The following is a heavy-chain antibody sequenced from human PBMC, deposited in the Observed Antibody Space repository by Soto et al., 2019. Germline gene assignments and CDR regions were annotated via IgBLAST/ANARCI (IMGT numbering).Heavy chain of an antibody. CDR2: ISYDGSNK. Sequence: QVQLVESGGGVVQPGRSLRLSCAASGFTFSSYAMHWVRQAPGKGLEWVAVISYDGSNKYYADSVKGRFTISRDNSKNTLYLQMTSLRAEDTAVYYCAREGADSSSSEHYYYGMDVWGQGTRSPSP. CDR1: GFTFSSYA. J-gene: IGHJ6*02. D-gene: IGHD6-6*01. CDR3: AREGADSSSSEHYYYGMDV. V-gene: IGHV3-30-3*01.